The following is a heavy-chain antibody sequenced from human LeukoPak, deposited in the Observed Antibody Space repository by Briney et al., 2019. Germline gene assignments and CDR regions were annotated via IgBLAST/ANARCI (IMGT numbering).Heavy chain of an antibody. V-gene: IGHV3-74*01. CDR2: IKSDGITI. Sequence: GGSLRLSCAASGFTFSNYMMHWVRQAPGKGLVWVSRIKSDGITITYADSVKGRFTISRDNAKNTLYLRMNSLRAEDTAVYYCLRDLNWSLDQWGQGTLVTVSS. CDR1: GFTFSNYM. D-gene: IGHD1-20*01. J-gene: IGHJ4*02. CDR3: LRDLNWSLDQ.